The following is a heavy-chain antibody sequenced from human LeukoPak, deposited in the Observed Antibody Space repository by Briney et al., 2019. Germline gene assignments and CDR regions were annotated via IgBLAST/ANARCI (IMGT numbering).Heavy chain of an antibody. J-gene: IGHJ4*02. CDR1: GFTFSSYS. CDR2: IYSGGST. Sequence: GGSLRLSCAASGFTFSSYSMNWVRQAPGKGLEWVSVIYSGGSTYYADSVKGRFTISRDNSKNTLYLQMNSLRAEDTAVYYCASTYGYNEYYFDYWGQGTLVTVSS. V-gene: IGHV3-66*01. D-gene: IGHD5-24*01. CDR3: ASTYGYNEYYFDY.